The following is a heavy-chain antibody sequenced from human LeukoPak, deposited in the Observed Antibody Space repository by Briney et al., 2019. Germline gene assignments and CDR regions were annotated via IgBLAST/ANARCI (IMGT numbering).Heavy chain of an antibody. V-gene: IGHV4-59*01. CDR3: ARSSGARLRFLEWSPASGYFDY. Sequence: PSETLSLTCTVSGGSISSYYWSWIRQPPGKGLEWIGYIYYSGSTNYNPSLKSRVTISVDTSKNQFSLKLSSVTAADTAVYYCARSSGARLRFLEWSPASGYFDYWGQGTLVTVSS. J-gene: IGHJ4*02. D-gene: IGHD3-3*01. CDR2: IYYSGST. CDR1: GGSISSYY.